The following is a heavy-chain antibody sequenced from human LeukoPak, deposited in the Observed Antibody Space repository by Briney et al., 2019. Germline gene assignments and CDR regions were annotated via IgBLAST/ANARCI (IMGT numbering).Heavy chain of an antibody. J-gene: IGHJ4*02. V-gene: IGHV1-2*02. CDR1: GYTFTGYY. CDR2: INPNSGGT. D-gene: IGHD1-1*01. Sequence: ASVKVSCKASGYTFTGYYMHWVRQAPGQGLEWMGWINPNSGGTNYAQKFQGRVTMTRDTSISTAYMELSRLRSDDTAVYYCARDLGGTAGLILPFDYWGQGTLVTVSS. CDR3: ARDLGGTAGLILPFDY.